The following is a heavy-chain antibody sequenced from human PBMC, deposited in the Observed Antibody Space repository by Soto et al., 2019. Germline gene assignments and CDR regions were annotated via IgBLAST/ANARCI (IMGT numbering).Heavy chain of an antibody. CDR3: AKDSSGLDYYYYGMDV. J-gene: IGHJ6*02. CDR1: GFTFSNYA. CDR2: ISYDGSKK. D-gene: IGHD6-19*01. V-gene: IGHV3-30-3*01. Sequence: GGSLRLSCAASGFTFSNYAMHWVRQAPGKGLEWVAVISYDGSKKYYADSVKGRFTISRDNSKNALYLQMNSLRAEDTAVYYCAKDSSGLDYYYYGMDVWGQGTKVTVSS.